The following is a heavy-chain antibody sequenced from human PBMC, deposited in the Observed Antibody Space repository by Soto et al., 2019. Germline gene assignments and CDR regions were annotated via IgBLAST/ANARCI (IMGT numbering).Heavy chain of an antibody. D-gene: IGHD1-26*01. V-gene: IGHV4-28*03. J-gene: IGHJ6*02. CDR3: ARGWWEREGYLMDV. CDR2: IYYSGTT. Sequence: SETLSLTCAVSGYSISSSNWWGWIRQPPGKGMEWIGYIYYSGTTYYNPSLKSRVTMSVDTSKNQFSLKLTSVTAVDTAVYYCARGWWEREGYLMDVWGQGTTVTVSS. CDR1: GYSISSSNW.